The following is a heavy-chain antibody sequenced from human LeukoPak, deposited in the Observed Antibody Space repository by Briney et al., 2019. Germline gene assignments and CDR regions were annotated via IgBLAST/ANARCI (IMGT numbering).Heavy chain of an antibody. Sequence: GESLKISCKASGYSFASYWIGWVRQMSGKGLEWMGIIYPGDSDTRYSPSFQGQVTISADKSISTAYLQWSSLKASDTAMYYCARIDYGDYGYWYFDLWGRGTLVTVSS. CDR2: IYPGDSDT. V-gene: IGHV5-51*01. D-gene: IGHD4-17*01. CDR1: GYSFASYW. CDR3: ARIDYGDYGYWYFDL. J-gene: IGHJ2*01.